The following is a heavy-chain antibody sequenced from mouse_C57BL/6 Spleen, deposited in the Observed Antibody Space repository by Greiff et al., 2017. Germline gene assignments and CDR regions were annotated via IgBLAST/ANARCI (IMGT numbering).Heavy chain of an antibody. CDR1: GYTFTSYW. D-gene: IGHD1-1*01. CDR2: IDPSDSET. CDR3: ATVITTTGYFDV. V-gene: IGHV1-52*01. Sequence: QVQLQQPGAELVRPGSSVKLSCKASGYTFTSYWMHWVKQRPIQGLEWIGNIDPSDSETHYNQKFKDKATLTVDKSSSTAYMQLSSLTSEDSAVYYCATVITTTGYFDVWGTGTTVTVSS. J-gene: IGHJ1*03.